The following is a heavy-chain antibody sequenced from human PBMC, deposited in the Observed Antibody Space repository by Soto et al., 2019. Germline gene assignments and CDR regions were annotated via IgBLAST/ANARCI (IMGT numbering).Heavy chain of an antibody. CDR2: IYYSGST. CDR1: GGSISSGGYY. V-gene: IGHV4-31*03. D-gene: IGHD3-3*01. CDR3: ARAPITIFGVVKYYFDY. Sequence: PSETLSLTCTVSGGSISSGGYYWSGIRQHPGKGLEWIGYIYYSGSTYYNPSLKSRVTISVDTSKNQFSLKLSSVTAADTAVYYCARAPITIFGVVKYYFDYWGQGTLVTVSS. J-gene: IGHJ4*02.